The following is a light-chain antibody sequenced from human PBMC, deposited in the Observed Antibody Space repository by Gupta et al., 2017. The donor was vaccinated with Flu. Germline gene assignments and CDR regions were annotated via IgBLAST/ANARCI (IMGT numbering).Light chain of an antibody. CDR2: GAS. CDR1: QSISSSF. CDR3: QHYVISPPEVT. J-gene: IGKJ4*01. V-gene: IGKV3-20*01. Sequence: IVLTQSPGTLSLSPGERATLSCRASQSISSSFLAWYRQKPGQAPRLLIYGASSRATGIPDRFSVSGSGTDFTLTISRLEPEDFAVYYCQHYVISPPEVTFGGGTKVEIK.